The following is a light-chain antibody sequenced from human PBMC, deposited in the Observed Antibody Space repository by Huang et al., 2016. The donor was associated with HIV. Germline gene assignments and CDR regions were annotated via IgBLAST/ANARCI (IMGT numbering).Light chain of an antibody. CDR2: GAS. CDR3: QQYGSSLGS. J-gene: IGKJ4*01. V-gene: IGKV3-20*01. CDR1: QSVTSDY. Sequence: PGERATLSCWASQSVTSDYVAWYQQKPGQAPRLLIYGASIRATGIPDRFSGSGSGTYFTLTNSRLEPGDFAVYYCQQYGSSLGSFGGGTKVEIK.